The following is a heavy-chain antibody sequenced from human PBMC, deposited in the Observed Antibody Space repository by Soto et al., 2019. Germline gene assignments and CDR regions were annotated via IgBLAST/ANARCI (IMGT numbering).Heavy chain of an antibody. Sequence: ASVKVSCKASGYTFTSYYMHWVRQAPGQGLERKGIINPSGGSTSYAQKFQGRVTMTRDTSTSTVYMELSSLRSEVTAVYYCARDHLETSALDYWGQGTLVTVSS. CDR3: ARDHLETSALDY. V-gene: IGHV1-46*03. J-gene: IGHJ4*02. CDR1: GYTFTSYY. CDR2: INPSGGST.